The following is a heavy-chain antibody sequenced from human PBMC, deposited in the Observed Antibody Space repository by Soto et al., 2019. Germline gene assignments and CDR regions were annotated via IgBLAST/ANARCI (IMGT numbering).Heavy chain of an antibody. CDR2: MNPNSGNT. Sequence: QVQLVQSGAEVKKPGASVKVSCKASGYTFTSYDINWVRQSTGQGLEWMGWMNPNSGNTGYAQKFQGRVTMTRNTSISTAYMELSSLRSEDTAVYYCARGWDSSSWNGGNWFDPWGQGTLVTVSS. V-gene: IGHV1-8*01. D-gene: IGHD6-13*01. CDR3: ARGWDSSSWNGGNWFDP. CDR1: GYTFTSYD. J-gene: IGHJ5*02.